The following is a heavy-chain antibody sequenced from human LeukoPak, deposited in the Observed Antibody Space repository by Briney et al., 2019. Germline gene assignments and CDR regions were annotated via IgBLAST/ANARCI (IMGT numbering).Heavy chain of an antibody. CDR3: ARSIAARPDY. J-gene: IGHJ4*02. CDR1: GGSFSGYY. Sequence: SETLSLTCAVYGGSFSGYYWSWIRQPPGKGLEWIGEINHSGSTNYNPSLKSRVTISVDTPKNQFSLRLSSVTAADTAVYYCARSIAARPDYWGQGTLVTVSS. CDR2: INHSGST. D-gene: IGHD6-6*01. V-gene: IGHV4-34*01.